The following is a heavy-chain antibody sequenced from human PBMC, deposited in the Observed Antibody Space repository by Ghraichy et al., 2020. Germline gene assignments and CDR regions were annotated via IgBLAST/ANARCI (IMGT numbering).Heavy chain of an antibody. Sequence: GESLRLSCAMSGFNFGDFAVGWVRQAPGKGLEWVSSISRSGSADYTDSVKGRFTISRDNSKNILYLHMSSLRAEDTATYYCARYSGWTLSSYFFKSWGQGTLVTVSS. CDR3: ARYSGWTLSSYFFKS. CDR1: GFNFGDFA. J-gene: IGHJ5*02. D-gene: IGHD5-12*01. CDR2: ISRSGSA. V-gene: IGHV3-23*01.